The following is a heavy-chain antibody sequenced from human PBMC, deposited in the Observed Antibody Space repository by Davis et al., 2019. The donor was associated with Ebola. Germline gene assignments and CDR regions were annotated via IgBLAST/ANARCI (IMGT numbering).Heavy chain of an antibody. V-gene: IGHV1-2*04. CDR3: ARDNCSGGSCYSNFDY. J-gene: IGHJ4*02. CDR1: GYTFTGYH. D-gene: IGHD2-15*01. Sequence: ASVKVSCKASGYTFTGYHMHWVRQAPGQGLEWMGWINPNSGGTNYAQKFQGWVTMTRDTSISIAYMELSRLRSDDTAVYYCARDNCSGGSCYSNFDYWGQGTLVTVSS. CDR2: INPNSGGT.